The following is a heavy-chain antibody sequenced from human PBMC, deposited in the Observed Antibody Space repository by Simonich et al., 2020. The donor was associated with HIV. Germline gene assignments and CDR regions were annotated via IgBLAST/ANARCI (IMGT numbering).Heavy chain of an antibody. D-gene: IGHD1-7*01. CDR2: INHSKHT. CDR3: ARGRKITGTYRWFDP. V-gene: IGHV4-34*01. Sequence: QEQLQQWGAGLLKPSETLSLTCAVYVGSFTPYYWPWIRQPPGQGLEWIRTINHSKHTNYTPSLKSRLTISIDTSKNQFSLKLTSVTAADTAIYYCARGRKITGTYRWFDPWGQGTLVTVSS. J-gene: IGHJ5*02. CDR1: VGSFTPYY.